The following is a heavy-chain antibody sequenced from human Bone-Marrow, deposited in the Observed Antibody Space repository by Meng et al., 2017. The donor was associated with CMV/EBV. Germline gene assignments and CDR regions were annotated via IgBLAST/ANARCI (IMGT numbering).Heavy chain of an antibody. D-gene: IGHD1-26*01. J-gene: IGHJ4*02. CDR2: IIPIFGTA. V-gene: IGHV1-69*05. CDR1: GGTFSSYA. CDR3: ARVSLGATGDDY. Sequence: SVKVSCKASGGTFSSYAISWVRQAPGQGLEWMGGIIPIFGTANYAQKFQGRVTITTDESTSTAYMELSSLRSEDTAVYYCARVSLGATGDDYWGQGTLVTVSS.